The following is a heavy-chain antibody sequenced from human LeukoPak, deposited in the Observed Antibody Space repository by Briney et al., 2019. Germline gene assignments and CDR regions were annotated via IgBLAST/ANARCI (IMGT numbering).Heavy chain of an antibody. J-gene: IGHJ4*02. CDR3: AADPRYYGSGRYPKHTPIDY. D-gene: IGHD3-10*01. Sequence: ASVKVSCKASGFTFTSSAMQWVRQARGQCLEWIGWIVVGSGNTNYAQKFQERVTITRDMSTSTAYMELSSLRSEDTAVYYCAADPRYYGSGRYPKHTPIDYWGQGTLVTVSS. V-gene: IGHV1-58*02. CDR1: GFTFTSSA. CDR2: IVVGSGNT.